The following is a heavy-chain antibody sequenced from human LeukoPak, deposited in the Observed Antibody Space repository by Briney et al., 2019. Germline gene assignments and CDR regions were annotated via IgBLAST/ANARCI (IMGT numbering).Heavy chain of an antibody. CDR2: IKQDGSEK. CDR3: ARDRPGGSSGWYFFDY. V-gene: IGHV3-7*01. CDR1: GFTFSSYW. Sequence: GGSLRLSCAASGFTFSSYWMSWVRQAPGKGLEWVANIKQDGSEKYYADSVKGRFTISRDNAKNSLYLQMNSLRAEDTAVYYCARDRPGGSSGWYFFDYWGQGTLVTVSS. D-gene: IGHD6-19*01. J-gene: IGHJ4*02.